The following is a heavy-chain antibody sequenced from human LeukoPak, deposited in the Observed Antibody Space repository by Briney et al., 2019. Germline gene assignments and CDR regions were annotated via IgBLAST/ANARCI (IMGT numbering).Heavy chain of an antibody. CDR1: GGSISSGDYY. CDR3: ARVDGDYAFDY. CDR2: IYYSGST. D-gene: IGHD4-17*01. V-gene: IGHV4-30-4*01. Sequence: SETLSLTCTVSGGSISSGDYYWSWIRQPPGKGLERIGYIYYSGSTYYNPSLKSRVSISVDTSKNQFSLKLSSVTAADTAVYYCARVDGDYAFDYWGQGTLVTVSS. J-gene: IGHJ4*02.